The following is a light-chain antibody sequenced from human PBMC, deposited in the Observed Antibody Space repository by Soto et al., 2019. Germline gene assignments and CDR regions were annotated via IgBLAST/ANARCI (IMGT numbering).Light chain of an antibody. Sequence: DIQMTQSPSSLSASVGDRVTITCRAGQSISSYLNWYQQKPGKAPKLLIYATSSLQSGVPSRFSGSGSGTDFTLTISSLQPEDFATYYWQQSYSTPPTFCQGTKVEIK. CDR3: QQSYSTPPT. CDR2: ATS. V-gene: IGKV1-39*01. CDR1: QSISSY. J-gene: IGKJ1*01.